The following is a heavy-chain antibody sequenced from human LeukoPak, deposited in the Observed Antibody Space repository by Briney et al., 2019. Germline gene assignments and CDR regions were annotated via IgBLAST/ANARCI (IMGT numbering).Heavy chain of an antibody. D-gene: IGHD1-26*01. CDR1: GASITSCY. CDR3: VRDGADWEEPNDAFDT. Sequence: SETLSLTCAVSGASITSCYWSGVRQSAGKGLEWIGRLYTTGTTNYNPSLKSRVTMSGDSSKNQLSLTLTSVATADTAVYYCVRDGADWEEPNDAFDTWGQGTLLTVSS. J-gene: IGHJ3*02. V-gene: IGHV4-4*07. CDR2: LYTTGTT.